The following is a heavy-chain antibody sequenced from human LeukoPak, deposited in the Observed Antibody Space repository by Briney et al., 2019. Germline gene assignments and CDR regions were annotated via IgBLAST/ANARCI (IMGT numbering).Heavy chain of an antibody. CDR2: IYYSGST. J-gene: IGHJ3*02. CDR1: GGSISSGDYY. Sequence: SETLSLTCTVSGGSISSGDYYWSWIRQPPGKGLEWIGYIYYSGSTYYNPSLKSRVTILVDTSKNQFSLKLSSVTAADTAVYYCARGIAAAGSAFDIWGQGTMVTVSS. D-gene: IGHD6-13*01. CDR3: ARGIAAAGSAFDI. V-gene: IGHV4-30-4*01.